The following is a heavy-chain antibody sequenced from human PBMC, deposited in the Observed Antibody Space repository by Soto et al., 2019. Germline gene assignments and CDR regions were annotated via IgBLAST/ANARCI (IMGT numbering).Heavy chain of an antibody. J-gene: IGHJ3*02. Sequence: EVQLVESGGGLVQPGGSLRLSCAASDFTFSSYWLSWVRKAPGKGLEGVANIKQDGSEKYYVDSVKGRFTISRDNAKNSLYLQMNSLRAEDTAVYYCARDRLAWAFDIWGQGTMVTVSS. CDR1: DFTFSSYW. CDR3: ARDRLAWAFDI. V-gene: IGHV3-7*01. CDR2: IKQDGSEK.